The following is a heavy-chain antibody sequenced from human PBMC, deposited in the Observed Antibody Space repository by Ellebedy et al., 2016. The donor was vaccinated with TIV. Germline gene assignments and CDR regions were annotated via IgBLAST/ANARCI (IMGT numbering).Heavy chain of an antibody. CDR2: IFYGWSS. J-gene: IGHJ4*02. V-gene: IGHV4-39*01. D-gene: IGHD2-15*01. CDR1: GGSIRSSTFY. Sequence: MPSETLSLTCTVSGGSIRSSTFYWGWIRQPPGKGLEWIGSIFYGWSSSYNPSFKSRLTISIDAAKNQFSLILTSVVAADAAMYFCATQPQYCTGGSCYSPFDYWGQGALVAVSS. CDR3: ATQPQYCTGGSCYSPFDY.